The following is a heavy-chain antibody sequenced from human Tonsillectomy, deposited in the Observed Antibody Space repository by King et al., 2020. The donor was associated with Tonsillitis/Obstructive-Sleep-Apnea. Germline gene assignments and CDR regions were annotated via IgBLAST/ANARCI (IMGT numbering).Heavy chain of an antibody. CDR3: ARVGAAAGIGY. J-gene: IGHJ4*02. CDR1: GGSFSGYY. Sequence: VQLQQWGAGLLKPSETLSLTCAVYGGSFSGYYWSWVRQPPGKGLEWSGEINHSGSTNYNPSLKSRVTISVDTSKNQFSLKLSSVTAADTAVYYCARVGAAAGIGYWGQGTLVTVSS. V-gene: IGHV4-34*01. CDR2: INHSGST. D-gene: IGHD6-13*01.